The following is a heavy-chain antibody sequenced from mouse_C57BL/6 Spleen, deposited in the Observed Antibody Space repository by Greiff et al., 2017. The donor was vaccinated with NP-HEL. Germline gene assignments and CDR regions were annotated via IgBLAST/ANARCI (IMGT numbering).Heavy chain of an antibody. Sequence: VQLQQPGAELVKPGASVKLSCKASGYTFTSYWMHWVKPRPGRGLGWIGRIDPNSGGTKYNEKFKSKATLTVDTPSSTAYMQLSSLTSEDTAVYYCARSGYYYGSSYGPYFDYWGQGTTLTVSS. J-gene: IGHJ2*01. V-gene: IGHV1-72*01. CDR1: GYTFTSYW. D-gene: IGHD1-1*01. CDR2: IDPNSGGT. CDR3: ARSGYYYGSSYGPYFDY.